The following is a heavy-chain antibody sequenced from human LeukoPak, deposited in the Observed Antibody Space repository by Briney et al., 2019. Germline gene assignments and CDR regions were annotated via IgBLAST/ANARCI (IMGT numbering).Heavy chain of an antibody. Sequence: GGSLRLSCAASGFTVSSNYMSWVRQAPGKGLEWFSVIYSGGSTYYADSVKGRFTISRDNSKNTLYLQMNSLRAEDTAVYYCARLKELSAHYYFDYWGQGTLVTVSS. CDR1: GFTVSSNY. J-gene: IGHJ4*02. CDR2: IYSGGST. CDR3: ARLKELSAHYYFDY. D-gene: IGHD3-16*02. V-gene: IGHV3-53*01.